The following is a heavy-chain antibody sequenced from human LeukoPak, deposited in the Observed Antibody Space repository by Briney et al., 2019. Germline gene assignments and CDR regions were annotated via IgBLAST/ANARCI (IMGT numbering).Heavy chain of an antibody. CDR1: GFTFSSYW. V-gene: IGHV3-23*01. J-gene: IGHJ3*02. CDR2: ISGSGGST. Sequence: GGSLRLSCAASGFTFSSYWMSWVRQAPGKGLEWVSAISGSGGSTYYADSVKGRFTISRGNSKNTLYLQMNSLRAEDTAVYYCAKARLVWFGELFGAFDIWGQGTMVTVSS. CDR3: AKARLVWFGELFGAFDI. D-gene: IGHD3-10*01.